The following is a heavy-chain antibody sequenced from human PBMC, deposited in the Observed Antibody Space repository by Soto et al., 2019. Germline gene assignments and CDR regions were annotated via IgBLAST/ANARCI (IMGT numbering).Heavy chain of an antibody. CDR2: MNPNSGNT. CDR3: ARTTGTTVTYYYYYMDV. V-gene: IGHV1-8*01. D-gene: IGHD4-17*01. J-gene: IGHJ6*03. CDR1: GYTFTSYD. Sequence: ASVKVSCKASGYTFTSYDINWVRQATGQGLEWMGWMNPNSGNTGYAQKFQGRVTMNRNTSISTAYMELSSLRSEDTAVYYCARTTGTTVTYYYYYMDVWGKGTTVTVSS.